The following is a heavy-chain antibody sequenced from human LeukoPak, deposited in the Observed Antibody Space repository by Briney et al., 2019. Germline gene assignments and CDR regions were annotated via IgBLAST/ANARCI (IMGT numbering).Heavy chain of an antibody. Sequence: SQTLSLTCTVSGGSISSSSYYWSWIRQPAGKGLEWIGRIYTSGSTNYNPSLKSRVTISVDTSKNQFSLKLSSVTAADTAVYYCARDLASSYAFDIWGQGTMVTVSS. V-gene: IGHV4-61*02. CDR3: ARDLASSYAFDI. J-gene: IGHJ3*02. D-gene: IGHD2-21*01. CDR2: IYTSGST. CDR1: GGSISSSSYY.